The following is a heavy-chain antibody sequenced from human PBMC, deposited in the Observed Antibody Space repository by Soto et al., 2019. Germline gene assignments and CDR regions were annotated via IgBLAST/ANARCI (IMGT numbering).Heavy chain of an antibody. J-gene: IGHJ4*02. CDR1: GFTFSSYA. D-gene: IGHD4-17*01. Sequence: VGSLRLSCAASGFTFSSYAMSWVRQAPGKGLEWVPGISGSGGSTHYADSVQGRFTISRDNSKNTLYLQMNSLRAEDTAVYYCAKDPSLRCFDYWGQGTLVTVSS. CDR3: AKDPSLRCFDY. CDR2: ISGSGGST. V-gene: IGHV3-23*01.